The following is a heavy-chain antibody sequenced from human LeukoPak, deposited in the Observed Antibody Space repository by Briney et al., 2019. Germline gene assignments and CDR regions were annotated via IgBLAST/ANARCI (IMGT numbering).Heavy chain of an antibody. Sequence: GGSLRLSCAASGFTFSRYWMSWVRQAPGKGLEWVANIKQDGGEIYYVDSVKGRFTISRDNAKNSVYLHMNSLRAEDTAVYYCARDKVVGPTKFDSWGQGTLVTVSS. CDR3: ARDKVVGPTKFDS. D-gene: IGHD1-26*01. CDR1: GFTFSRYW. CDR2: IKQDGGEI. J-gene: IGHJ5*01. V-gene: IGHV3-7*01.